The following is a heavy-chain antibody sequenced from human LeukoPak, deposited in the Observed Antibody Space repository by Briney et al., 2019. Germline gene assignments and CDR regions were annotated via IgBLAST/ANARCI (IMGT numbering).Heavy chain of an antibody. D-gene: IGHD3-10*01. CDR2: ITSGGTK. J-gene: IGHJ4*02. CDR1: GFTFSDYY. V-gene: IGHV3-11*01. CDR3: ARDGGSGNYFIDY. Sequence: GGSLRLSCAASGFTFSDYYMSWIRQAPGKGLEWVSYITSGGTKYYADSVKGRFTISRDNAKNSLYLQMNNLRAEDTAVYYCARDGGSGNYFIDYWGQGTLVTVSS.